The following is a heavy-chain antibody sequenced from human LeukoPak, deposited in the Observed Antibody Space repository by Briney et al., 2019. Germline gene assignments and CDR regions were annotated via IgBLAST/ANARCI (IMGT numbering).Heavy chain of an antibody. V-gene: IGHV3-48*04. CDR1: GFTFSSYS. CDR2: ISSSSSTI. J-gene: IGHJ3*02. D-gene: IGHD3-22*01. Sequence: GGSLRLSCAASGFTFSSYSMNWVRQAPGKGLEWVSYISSSSSTIYYADFVKGRFTISRDNAKNSLYLQMNSLRAEDTALYYCAKGRSSGPFYAFDIWGQGTMVTVSS. CDR3: AKGRSSGPFYAFDI.